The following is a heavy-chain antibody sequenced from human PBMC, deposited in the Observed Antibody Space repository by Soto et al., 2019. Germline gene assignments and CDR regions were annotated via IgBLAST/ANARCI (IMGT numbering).Heavy chain of an antibody. CDR2: IYYSGST. CDR3: ARSIYGYSSGWHIDY. V-gene: IGHV4-59*01. Sequence: PSETLSLTCTVSGGSISSYYWSWIRQPPGKGLEWIGYIYYSGSTNYNPSLKSRVTISVETSKNQFSLKMSSVTAADTAVYYCARSIYGYSSGWHIDYWGRGTMVTVYS. D-gene: IGHD6-19*01. J-gene: IGHJ4*02. CDR1: GGSISSYY.